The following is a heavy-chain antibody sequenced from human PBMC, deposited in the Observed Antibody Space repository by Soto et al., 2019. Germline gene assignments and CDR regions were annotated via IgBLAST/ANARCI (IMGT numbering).Heavy chain of an antibody. Sequence: PSETLSLTCTVSGGSISSSNYYWGWIRQPPGKGLEWIGSIYYSGSTYYNTSLKSRVNISVDTSKNQFSLKLSSVTAADTAVYYCATQEVGGSYVYTFDPWGQGTLVTVS. CDR1: GGSISSSNYY. CDR2: IYYSGST. CDR3: ATQEVGGSYVYTFDP. D-gene: IGHD1-26*01. J-gene: IGHJ5*02. V-gene: IGHV4-39*01.